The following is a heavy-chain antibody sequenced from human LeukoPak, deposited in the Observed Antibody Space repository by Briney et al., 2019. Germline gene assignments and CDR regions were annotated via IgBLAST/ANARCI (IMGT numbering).Heavy chain of an antibody. CDR3: ARVHIAVAGITDY. CDR2: ISSKSTYI. D-gene: IGHD6-13*01. J-gene: IGHJ4*02. V-gene: IGHV3-21*01. Sequence: GGSLRLPCAASGFTFSSYSMNWVRQAPGKGLEWVSSISSKSTYIYYADSVKGRVTISRDNAKSSLYLQMNSLRAEDTAIYYCARVHIAVAGITDYWGRGTLVTVSS. CDR1: GFTFSSYS.